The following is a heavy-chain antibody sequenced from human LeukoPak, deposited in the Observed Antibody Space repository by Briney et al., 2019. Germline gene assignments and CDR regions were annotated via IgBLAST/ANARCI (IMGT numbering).Heavy chain of an antibody. J-gene: IGHJ3*02. V-gene: IGHV3-43*01. CDR2: ISWDGGST. CDR1: GLTFDDYT. D-gene: IGHD3-22*01. Sequence: GGSLRLSCAASGLTFDDYTMHWVRQAPGKGLERVSLISWDGGSTYYADSVEGRFTISRDNSKNSLYLQMNSLRTEDTALYYCAKDIARYDSERGAFDIWGQGTMVTVSS. CDR3: AKDIARYDSERGAFDI.